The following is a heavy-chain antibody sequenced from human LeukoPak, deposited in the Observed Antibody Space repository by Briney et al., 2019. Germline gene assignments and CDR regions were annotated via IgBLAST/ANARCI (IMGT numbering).Heavy chain of an antibody. Sequence: GGSLRLSCAASGFTFSSYAMNWVRQAPGKGLEWVSYISSSGSTIYYADSVKGRFTISRDNAKNSLYLQMNSLRAEDTAVYYCARSMVRGSYYGMDVWGQATTVTVSS. D-gene: IGHD3-10*01. CDR3: ARSMVRGSYYGMDV. V-gene: IGHV3-48*03. CDR1: GFTFSSYA. J-gene: IGHJ6*02. CDR2: ISSSGSTI.